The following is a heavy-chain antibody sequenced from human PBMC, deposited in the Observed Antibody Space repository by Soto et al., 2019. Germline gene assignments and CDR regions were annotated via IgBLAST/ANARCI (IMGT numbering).Heavy chain of an antibody. CDR3: ARLGGYYQALDY. Sequence: SETLSLTCTVSGGSISSSSYYWGWIRQPPGKGLEWIGSIYYSGSTNYNPSLKSRVTISVDTSKNQFSLNLSSVTAADTAVYYCARLGGYYQALDYWGQGTLVTVSS. CDR2: IYYSGST. V-gene: IGHV4-39*07. D-gene: IGHD3-22*01. CDR1: GGSISSSSYY. J-gene: IGHJ4*02.